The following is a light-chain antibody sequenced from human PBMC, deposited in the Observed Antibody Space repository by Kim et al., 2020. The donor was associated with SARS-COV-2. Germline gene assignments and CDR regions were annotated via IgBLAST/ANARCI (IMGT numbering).Light chain of an antibody. J-gene: IGKJ1*01. V-gene: IGKV1-5*03. CDR1: QSINNR. Sequence: AFVGDKVTITCRASQSINNRLAWYQQKPGKAPKLLIYVVSRLESGVPSRFSGSGSGTEFTLTISSLQPDDFATYYCQQYDNYPWTFGQGTKVDIK. CDR2: VVS. CDR3: QQYDNYPWT.